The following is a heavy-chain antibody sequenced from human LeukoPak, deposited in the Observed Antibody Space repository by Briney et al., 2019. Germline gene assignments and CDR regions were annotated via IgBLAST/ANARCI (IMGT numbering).Heavy chain of an antibody. CDR1: GGSISSYY. D-gene: IGHD2-2*01. CDR3: ARDNQGYCSSTSCIYYYYYGMDV. Sequence: SETLSLTCTVSGGSISSYYWSWIRQPAGKGLEWIGRIYTSGSTNYNPSLKSRVTMSVDPSKNQFSLKLSSVTAADTAVYYCARDNQGYCSSTSCIYYYYYGMDVWGQGTTVTVSS. CDR2: IYTSGST. J-gene: IGHJ6*02. V-gene: IGHV4-4*07.